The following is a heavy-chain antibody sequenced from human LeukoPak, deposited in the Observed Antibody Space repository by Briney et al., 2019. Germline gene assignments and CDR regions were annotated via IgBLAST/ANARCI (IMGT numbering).Heavy chain of an antibody. V-gene: IGHV1-24*01. CDR1: GYTLTELS. CDR2: FDPEDGET. D-gene: IGHD3-3*01. J-gene: IGHJ4*02. CDR3: ATSNFWSGYCDY. Sequence: EASVKVSCKVSGYTLTELSMHWVRQAPGKGLEWMGGFDPEDGETIYAQKFQGRVTMTEDTSTDTAYMELSSLRSEDTAVYYCATSNFWSGYCDYRGQGTLVTVSS.